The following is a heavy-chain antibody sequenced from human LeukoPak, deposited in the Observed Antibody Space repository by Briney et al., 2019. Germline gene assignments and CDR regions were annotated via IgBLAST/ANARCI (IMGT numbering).Heavy chain of an antibody. V-gene: IGHV7-4-1*02. Sequence: ASVKVSCKASGYTFTSYAMNWVRQAPGQGLEWMGWINTNTGNPTYAQGFTGRFVFSLDTSVSTAYLQISSLKAEDTAVYYCARVSSRVVPAAMLNYWGQGTLVTVSS. D-gene: IGHD2-2*01. CDR2: INTNTGNP. J-gene: IGHJ4*02. CDR1: GYTFTSYA. CDR3: ARVSSRVVPAAMLNY.